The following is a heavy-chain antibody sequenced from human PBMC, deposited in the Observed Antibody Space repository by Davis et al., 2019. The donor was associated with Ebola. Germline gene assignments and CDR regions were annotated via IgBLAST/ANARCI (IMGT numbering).Heavy chain of an antibody. D-gene: IGHD1-1*01. CDR3: ARDSYNSFDY. Sequence: GESLKISCAASGFTFSSYAMSWVRQAPGKGLEWVSTISNSGGSTYYADSVKGRFTISRDNAKNSLYLQMNSLRAEDTAVYYCARDSYNSFDYWGQGTLVTVSS. V-gene: IGHV3-23*01. CDR1: GFTFSSYA. CDR2: ISNSGGST. J-gene: IGHJ4*02.